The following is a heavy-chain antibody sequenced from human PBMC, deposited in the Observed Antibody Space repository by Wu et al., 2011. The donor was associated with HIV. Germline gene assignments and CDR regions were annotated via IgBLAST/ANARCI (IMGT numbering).Heavy chain of an antibody. Sequence: EVKKPGASVKVSCKASGYTFTSYAMHWVRQAPGQRLEWMGWSNAGNGNTKYSQEFQGRVTITRDTSASTAYMELSSLRSEDAAVYYCARYLTATHYYYAMDVWGQGTTVTVSS. J-gene: IGHJ6*02. CDR1: GYTFTSYA. CDR2: SNAGNGNT. D-gene: IGHD4-11*01. V-gene: IGHV1-3*02. CDR3: ARYLTATHYYYAMDV.